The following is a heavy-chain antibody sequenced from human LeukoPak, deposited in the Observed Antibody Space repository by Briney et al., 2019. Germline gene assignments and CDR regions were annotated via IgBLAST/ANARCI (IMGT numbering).Heavy chain of an antibody. Sequence: GGSLRLSCAASGFTFSSYSMNWVRRAPGKGLEWVSSISSSSSYIYYADSVKGRFTISRDNAKNSLYLQMNSLRAEDTAVYYCAREVIAAAGNDYWGQGTLVTVSS. V-gene: IGHV3-21*01. D-gene: IGHD6-13*01. CDR2: ISSSSSYI. J-gene: IGHJ4*02. CDR1: GFTFSSYS. CDR3: AREVIAAAGNDY.